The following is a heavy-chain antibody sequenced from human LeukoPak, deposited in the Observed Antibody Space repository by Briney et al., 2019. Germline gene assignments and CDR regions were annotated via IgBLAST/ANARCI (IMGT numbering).Heavy chain of an antibody. V-gene: IGHV3-7*01. CDR1: GFNFNSYW. CDR3: AAAPHFYYFDF. CDR2: IKEDGSEK. Sequence: PGGSLRLSCGASGFNFNSYWMSWVRQAPGKGLEWLANIKEDGSEKYYVDSVKGRFTISRDNSKNLVYLRMNNLGAEDTAVYSCAAAPHFYYFDFWGRGTLVTVS. D-gene: IGHD2/OR15-2a*01. J-gene: IGHJ4*02.